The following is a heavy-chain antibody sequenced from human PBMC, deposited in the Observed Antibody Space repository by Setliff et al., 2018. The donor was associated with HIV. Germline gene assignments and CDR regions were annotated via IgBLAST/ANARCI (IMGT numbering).Heavy chain of an antibody. V-gene: IGHV3-74*01. D-gene: IGHD2-15*01. CDR1: GFTFSTYA. CDR2: IKSDGSVI. CDR3: AADRIVLGDY. J-gene: IGHJ4*02. Sequence: GESLKISCVASGFTFSTYAMSWVRQAPGKGLVWVSHIKSDGSVIQYADSVKGRFTISRDNAKNTLYLQMNSLRVEDTAVYYCAADRIVLGDYWGQGTLVTVSS.